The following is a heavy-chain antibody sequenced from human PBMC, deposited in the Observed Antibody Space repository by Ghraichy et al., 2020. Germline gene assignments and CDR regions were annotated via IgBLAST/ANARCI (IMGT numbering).Heavy chain of an antibody. CDR3: ARGPRSDFYYIIDN. CDR2: INSAGTT. J-gene: IGHJ4*02. CDR1: GFAFSGYS. V-gene: IGHV3-53*01. Sequence: GGSLRLSCVGSGFAFSGYSMNWVRQSPGKGLEWVSMINSAGTTYYAASVRGRFTISRDHSKNTLFLQMNSLRPEDTAVYFCARGPRSDFYYIIDNWGQGTLVTVS. D-gene: IGHD3-10*01.